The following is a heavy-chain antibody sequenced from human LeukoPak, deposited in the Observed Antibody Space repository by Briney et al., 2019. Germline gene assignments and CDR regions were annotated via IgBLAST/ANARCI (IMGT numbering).Heavy chain of an antibody. J-gene: IGHJ4*02. CDR3: ARDRLRYFDWLSDRVDY. Sequence: SETLSLTCTVSGGSISSYYWSRIRQPPGKGLEWIGYIYYSGSTNYNPSLKSRVTISVDTSKNQFSLKLSSVTAADTAVYYCARDRLRYFDWLSDRVDYWGQGTLVTVSS. V-gene: IGHV4-59*12. D-gene: IGHD3-9*01. CDR1: GGSISSYY. CDR2: IYYSGST.